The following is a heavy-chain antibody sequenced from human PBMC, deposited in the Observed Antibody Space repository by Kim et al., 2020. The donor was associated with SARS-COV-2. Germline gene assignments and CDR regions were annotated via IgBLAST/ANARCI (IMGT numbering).Heavy chain of an antibody. CDR2: INHSGST. J-gene: IGHJ4*02. CDR1: GGSFSGYY. D-gene: IGHD3-10*01. Sequence: SETLSLTCAVYGGSFSGYYWSWIRQPPGKGLEWIGEINHSGSTNYNPSLKSRVTISVDTSKNQFSLKLSSVTAADTAVYYCARGRLLWFGTSLGRGGIYFDYWGQGTLVTVSS. CDR3: ARGRLLWFGTSLGRGGIYFDY. V-gene: IGHV4-34*01.